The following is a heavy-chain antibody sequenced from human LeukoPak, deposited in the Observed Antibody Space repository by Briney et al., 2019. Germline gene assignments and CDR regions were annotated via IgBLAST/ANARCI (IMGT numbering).Heavy chain of an antibody. J-gene: IGHJ4*02. V-gene: IGHV3-53*01. CDR2: IYGGGST. CDR1: GFIVSNNY. Sequence: PGGSLRLSCAASGFIVSNNYMSWVRQAPGKGLEWVSVIYGGGSTYYADSVRGRFTISRDNSKNTVYLQMSSLRAEDTAVYYCARAAGDYYGSGSPNYFDYCGQGTLVTVSS. CDR3: ARAAGDYYGSGSPNYFDY. D-gene: IGHD3-10*01.